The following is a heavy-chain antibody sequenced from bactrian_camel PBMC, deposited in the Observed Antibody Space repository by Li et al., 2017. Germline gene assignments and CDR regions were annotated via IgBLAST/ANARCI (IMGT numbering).Heavy chain of an antibody. V-gene: IGHV3S1*01. CDR1: GYTVSGYC. D-gene: IGHD1*01. Sequence: QLVESGGGSVQSGGSLKLSCAASGYTVSGYCLAWFRQFPGKEREGVAAIYTTDDSTYYDDSVKGRFTISHDNAKNMLYLDMNSLKPEDTAMYYCAIGLHLEIMGSWADADFEYWGQGTQVTVS. CDR2: IYTTDDST. CDR3: AIGLHLEIMGSWADADFEY. J-gene: IGHJ4*01.